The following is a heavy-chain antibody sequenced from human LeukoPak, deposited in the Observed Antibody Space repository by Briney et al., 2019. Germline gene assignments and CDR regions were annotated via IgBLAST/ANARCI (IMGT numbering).Heavy chain of an antibody. D-gene: IGHD2-15*01. CDR2: INHSGST. CDR1: GGSISSSTYY. V-gene: IGHV4-39*07. Sequence: SETLSLTCTVSGGSISSSTYYWGWIRQPPGKGLEWIGEINHSGSTNYNPSLKSRVTISVDTSKNQFSLKLSSVTAADTAVYYCARGGRYCSGGSCSKKLDYWGQGTLVTVSS. CDR3: ARGGRYCSGGSCSKKLDY. J-gene: IGHJ4*02.